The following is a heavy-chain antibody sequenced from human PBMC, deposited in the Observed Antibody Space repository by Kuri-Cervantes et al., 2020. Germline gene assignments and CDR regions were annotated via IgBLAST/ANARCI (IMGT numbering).Heavy chain of an antibody. CDR3: ARDGYCGGDCYPEFQFDY. Sequence: GESLKISCAASGFIFKNYGFHWVRQAPGKGLEWVAVIWHDGSKTDYGDFVKGRFTISRDNSKNTLHLQMNSLRAEDTAVYYCARDGYCGGDCYPEFQFDYWGQGTLVTVSS. V-gene: IGHV3-33*01. CDR2: IWHDGSKT. D-gene: IGHD2-21*02. CDR1: GFIFKNYG. J-gene: IGHJ4*02.